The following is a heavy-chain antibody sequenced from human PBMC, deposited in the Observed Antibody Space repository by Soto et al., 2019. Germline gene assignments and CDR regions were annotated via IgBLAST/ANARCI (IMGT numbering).Heavy chain of an antibody. V-gene: IGHV4-34*01. CDR1: GGSFSGYY. Sequence: PSETLSLTCAVYGGSFSGYYWSWIRQPPGKGLEWIGETNHSGSTNYNPSLKSRVTISVDTSKNQFSLKLSSVTAADTAVYYCARGRRCSSTSCYVSRQHYYYMDVWGKGTTVT. D-gene: IGHD2-2*01. CDR3: ARGRRCSSTSCYVSRQHYYYMDV. CDR2: TNHSGST. J-gene: IGHJ6*03.